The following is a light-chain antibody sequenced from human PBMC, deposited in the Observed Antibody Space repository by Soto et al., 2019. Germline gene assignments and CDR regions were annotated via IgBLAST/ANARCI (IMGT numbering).Light chain of an antibody. CDR3: RQFGSSPLDT. V-gene: IGKV3-20*01. CDR2: RAS. J-gene: IGKJ3*01. Sequence: EIVLTQSPGTLSLSPGERATLSCRASQTISSSFLAWYQQKPGQAPRLLIYRASRRAPGIPDRFSGSGSWTDFTLTISRREPEGFAVYYCRQFGSSPLDTFGPGTKVEIK. CDR1: QTISSSF.